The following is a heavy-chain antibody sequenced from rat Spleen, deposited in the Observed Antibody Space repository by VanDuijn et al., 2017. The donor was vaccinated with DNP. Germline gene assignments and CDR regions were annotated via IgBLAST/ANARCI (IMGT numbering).Heavy chain of an antibody. D-gene: IGHD1-4*01. CDR3: AGRPPPTRGPFDY. CDR2: ISYDGSET. V-gene: IGHV5-7*01. J-gene: IGHJ2*01. CDR1: GFTFSDHN. Sequence: EVQLVESGGGPVQPGRSLKLSCAASGFTFSDHNMAWVRQAPKKGLEWVATISYDGSETYYRDSVKGRFTISRDNARSTLYLQMDSLRSEDTAAYYCAGRPPPTRGPFDYWGQGVTVTVSS.